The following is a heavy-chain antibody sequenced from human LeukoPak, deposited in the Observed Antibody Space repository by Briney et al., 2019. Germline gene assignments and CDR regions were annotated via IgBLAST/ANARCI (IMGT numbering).Heavy chain of an antibody. V-gene: IGHV3-21*01. Sequence: GGSLRLSCAASGFTVSSNYMSWVRQAPGKGLEWVSSISSSSSYIYYADSVKGRFTISRDNAKNSLYLQMNSLRAEDTAVYYCARDRITMVRGVWDYWGQGTLVTVSS. J-gene: IGHJ4*02. CDR1: GFTVSSNY. D-gene: IGHD3-10*01. CDR3: ARDRITMVRGVWDY. CDR2: ISSSSSYI.